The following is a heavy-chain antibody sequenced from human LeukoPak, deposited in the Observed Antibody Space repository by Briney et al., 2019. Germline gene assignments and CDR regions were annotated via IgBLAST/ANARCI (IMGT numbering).Heavy chain of an antibody. Sequence: ASVKVSCKASGYTFTSYGISWVRQAPGQGLEWMGWISAYNGNTNYAQKLQGRVTMTTDTSTSTAYMELRSLRSDDTAVYYCARDLSPGTMVRGVPKHLDYWGQGTLVTVSS. CDR1: GYTFTSYG. CDR2: ISAYNGNT. J-gene: IGHJ4*02. D-gene: IGHD3-10*01. V-gene: IGHV1-18*01. CDR3: ARDLSPGTMVRGVPKHLDY.